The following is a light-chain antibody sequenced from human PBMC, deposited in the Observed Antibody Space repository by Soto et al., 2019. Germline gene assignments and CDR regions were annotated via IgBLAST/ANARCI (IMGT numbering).Light chain of an antibody. J-gene: IGKJ1*01. CDR1: QAIGTD. Sequence: AIQMTQSPSSLSASLGDRVTITCRASQAIGTDLGWYQQKPGKAPKLLIYEASSLQSGVPSRFSGSGSGTDFTLTISSLQPEDFATYYCQQLHTYPVTFGQGTKVDI. V-gene: IGKV1-6*01. CDR2: EAS. CDR3: QQLHTYPVT.